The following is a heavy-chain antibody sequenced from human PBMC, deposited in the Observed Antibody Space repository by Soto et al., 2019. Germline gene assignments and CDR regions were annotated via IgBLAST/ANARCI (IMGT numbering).Heavy chain of an antibody. CDR1: GYTFTSYG. D-gene: IGHD2-15*01. V-gene: IGHV1-18*01. CDR2: ISAYNGNT. Sequence: QVQLVRSGAEVKKPGASVKVSCTASGYTFTSYGISWVRQAPGQGLEWMGWISAYNGNTNYAQKLQGKITMTTDTSTSTAYMELRSLRSDDTAVYYCARDPYCSGGSCYPYYFDYWGQGTLVTGSS. J-gene: IGHJ4*02. CDR3: ARDPYCSGGSCYPYYFDY.